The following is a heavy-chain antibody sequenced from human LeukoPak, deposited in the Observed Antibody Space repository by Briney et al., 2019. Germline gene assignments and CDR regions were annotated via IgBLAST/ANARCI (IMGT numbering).Heavy chain of an antibody. Sequence: PGGSLRLSCAASGFTFSSYAMSWVRQAPGKGLEWVSSISGSGGSTYYADSVKGRFTISRDNFKNKLYLQMNSVRAEDTAVYYCAKASNYDILTGYYSGSGYYYMDVWGKGTTVTVSS. V-gene: IGHV3-23*01. CDR2: ISGSGGST. CDR3: AKASNYDILTGYYSGSGYYYMDV. CDR1: GFTFSSYA. J-gene: IGHJ6*03. D-gene: IGHD3-9*01.